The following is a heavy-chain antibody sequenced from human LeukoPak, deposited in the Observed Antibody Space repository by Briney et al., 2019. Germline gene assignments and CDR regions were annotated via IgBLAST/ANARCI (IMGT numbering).Heavy chain of an antibody. Sequence: ASVKVSCKASGYTFTSYDINWVRQATGQGLEWMGWMNPNSGNTGYAQKFQGRVTMTRNTSISTAYMELSSLRSEDTAVYYCARGAIYSNPIPIDYWGQGTLVTVSS. V-gene: IGHV1-8*01. CDR2: MNPNSGNT. J-gene: IGHJ4*02. D-gene: IGHD4-11*01. CDR3: ARGAIYSNPIPIDY. CDR1: GYTFTSYD.